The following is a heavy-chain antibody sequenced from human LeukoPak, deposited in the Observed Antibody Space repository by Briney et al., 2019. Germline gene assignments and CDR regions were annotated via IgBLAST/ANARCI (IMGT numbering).Heavy chain of an antibody. CDR2: INPNSGGT. V-gene: IGHV1-2*02. Sequence: ASVKVSCKASGYTFTVYLMHWVRQAPGQGLEWMGWINPNSGGTNYAQKFQGRVTMTRDTSISTAYMELSRLRSDDTAVYYCARELNYDSSGYYFGYWGQGTLVTVSS. D-gene: IGHD3-22*01. CDR3: ARELNYDSSGYYFGY. J-gene: IGHJ4*02. CDR1: GYTFTVYL.